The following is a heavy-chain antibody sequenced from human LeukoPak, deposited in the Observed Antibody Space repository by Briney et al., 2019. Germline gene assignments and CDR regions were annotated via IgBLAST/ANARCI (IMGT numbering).Heavy chain of an antibody. Sequence: PGRSLRLSCAASGFTFSSYGMHWLRQAPGKGLEWVTFISYAGSNKYYADSVKGRFTISRDNSKYRLYLQMSSLRAEDTAVYCCAKAYYYGMDVWGQGTTVTVSS. V-gene: IGHV3-30*18. CDR1: GFTFSSYG. CDR2: ISYAGSNK. CDR3: AKAYYYGMDV. J-gene: IGHJ6*02.